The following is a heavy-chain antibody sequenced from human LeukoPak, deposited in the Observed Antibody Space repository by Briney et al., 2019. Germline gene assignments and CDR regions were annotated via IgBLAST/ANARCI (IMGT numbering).Heavy chain of an antibody. CDR1: GDSITSGNYY. D-gene: IGHD5-18*01. V-gene: IGHV4-39*01. J-gene: IGHJ4*02. Sequence: SETLSLTCTVSGDSITSGNYYWGWIRQPPGKGLEWIGNIYYSGSTYYNPSLKSRVSMSLDTSKNQFSLKLSSVTAADTAVYYCAATYRTRGYTYGYFDYWGQGTLVTVPS. CDR2: IYYSGST. CDR3: AATYRTRGYTYGYFDY.